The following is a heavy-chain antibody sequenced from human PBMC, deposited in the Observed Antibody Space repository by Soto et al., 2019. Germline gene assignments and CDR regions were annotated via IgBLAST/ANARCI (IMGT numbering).Heavy chain of an antibody. CDR2: IYPDDSDT. D-gene: IGHD2-15*01. J-gene: IGHJ5*01. CDR3: TTVTPKGWQFTKWFDS. Sequence: EVQLVQSESEVKKPGESLNISCKGSEYTFSNHWIAWVRQMPGKGLEWMGIIYPDDSDTRYSPSFQGQVTISADKSIMTSYLQWSSLKASDSGIYYCTTVTPKGWQFTKWFDSWGQGTLVTVSS. V-gene: IGHV5-51*01. CDR1: EYTFSNHW.